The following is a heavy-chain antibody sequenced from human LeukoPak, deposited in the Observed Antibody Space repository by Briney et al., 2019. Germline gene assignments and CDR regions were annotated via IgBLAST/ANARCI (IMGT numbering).Heavy chain of an antibody. D-gene: IGHD6-19*01. CDR3: ARGNAIAVAGTRFDY. CDR1: GGSISSDNYY. Sequence: SQTLSLTCTVSGGSISSDNYYWSWIRQPAGKGLEWIGRIYTSGSTNYNPSLKSRVTISVDTSKNQFSLKLSSVTAADTAVYYCARGNAIAVAGTRFDYWGQGTLVTVSS. CDR2: IYTSGST. V-gene: IGHV4-61*02. J-gene: IGHJ4*02.